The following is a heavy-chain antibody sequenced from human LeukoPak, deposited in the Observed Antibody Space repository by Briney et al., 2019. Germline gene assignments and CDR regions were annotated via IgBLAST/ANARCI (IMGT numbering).Heavy chain of an antibody. CDR1: GFTFSRFV. D-gene: IGHD1-26*01. CDR3: ARDVGGSLDY. CDR2: IKGDESAR. Sequence: PGRSLRLSCAASGFTFSRFVMHWVRQAPGKGLEWVANIKGDESARHQADSVKGRFTISRDNAQNSVYLQMSSLRGEDTAVYYCARDVGGSLDYWGQGTLVTVSS. V-gene: IGHV3-7*01. J-gene: IGHJ4*02.